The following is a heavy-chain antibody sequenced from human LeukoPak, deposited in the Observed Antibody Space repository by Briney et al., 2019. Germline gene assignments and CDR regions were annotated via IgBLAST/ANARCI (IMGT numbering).Heavy chain of an antibody. Sequence: GGSLRLSCAASGFTLSSYAMSWVRQAPGKGLEWVSPISGSGGSTYYADSVKGRFTISRDNSKNTLYLQMNSLRAEDTAVYYCAKVSLAGYYKRAHFDNWGQGTLVIVSS. V-gene: IGHV3-23*01. CDR2: ISGSGGST. J-gene: IGHJ4*02. CDR3: AKVSLAGYYKRAHFDN. D-gene: IGHD2-15*01. CDR1: GFTLSSYA.